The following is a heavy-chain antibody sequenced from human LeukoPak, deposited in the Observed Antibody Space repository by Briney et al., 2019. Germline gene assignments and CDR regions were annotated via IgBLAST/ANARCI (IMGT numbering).Heavy chain of an antibody. CDR2: INWNGGGT. D-gene: IGHD1-26*01. Sequence: PGGSLRLSCAATGFSFKDYGMHWVRQPPGKGLEWVSAINWNGGGTDYADSVKDRFTISRDNAKNSLYLQLSSLRPEDTALYYCAKHLTATNTYIFFGLDVWGQGTSVTVSS. CDR3: AKHLTATNTYIFFGLDV. CDR1: GFSFKDYG. J-gene: IGHJ6*02. V-gene: IGHV3-9*01.